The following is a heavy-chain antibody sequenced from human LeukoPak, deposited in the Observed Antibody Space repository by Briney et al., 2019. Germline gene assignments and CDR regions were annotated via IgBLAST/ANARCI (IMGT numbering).Heavy chain of an antibody. V-gene: IGHV3-7*01. CDR3: ARDWHYYDSTTYYYYFDF. D-gene: IGHD3-22*01. CDR1: GFAFRSYW. CDR2: INQDGSER. J-gene: IGHJ4*02. Sequence: PGGSLRLSCAASGFAFRSYWMSWVRQAPGQGLEWVAKINQDGSERHCVESVKGRYTISRDNAKNPLFLQMNSLRAEDTAVYYCARDWHYYDSTTYYYYFDFWGQGTLVTVSS.